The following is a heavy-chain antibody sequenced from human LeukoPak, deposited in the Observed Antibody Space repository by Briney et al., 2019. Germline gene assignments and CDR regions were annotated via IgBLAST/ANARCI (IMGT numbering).Heavy chain of an antibody. Sequence: GGSLRLSCAASGFTFSSYAMHWVRQAPGKGLEWVAVISYDGSNKYYADSVKGRFTISRDNSKNTLYLQMNSLRAEDTAVYYCARAPYSGSSWGQGTLVTVSS. V-gene: IGHV3-30*04. CDR3: ARAPYSGSS. D-gene: IGHD1-26*01. CDR1: GFTFSSYA. CDR2: ISYDGSNK. J-gene: IGHJ5*02.